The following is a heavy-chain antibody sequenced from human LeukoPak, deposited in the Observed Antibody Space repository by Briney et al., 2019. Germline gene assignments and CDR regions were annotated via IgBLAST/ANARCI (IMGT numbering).Heavy chain of an antibody. CDR1: GFTFDDYA. D-gene: IGHD4-17*01. Sequence: GGSLRLSCAASGFTFDDYAMHWVRQAPGKGLEWVSGISWNSGSIGYADSVKGRFTISRDNAKNSLYLQMNSLRAEDTALYYCAKDESYGDYVSPGMDVWGQGTTVTVSS. J-gene: IGHJ6*02. CDR2: ISWNSGSI. V-gene: IGHV3-9*01. CDR3: AKDESYGDYVSPGMDV.